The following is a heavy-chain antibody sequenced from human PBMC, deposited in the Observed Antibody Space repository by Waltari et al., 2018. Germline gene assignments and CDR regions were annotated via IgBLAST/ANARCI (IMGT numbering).Heavy chain of an antibody. Sequence: EVQLVESGGGLVQPGGSLKLSCKVSGFNFNNFAVSWVRQAAGKGLEWVSTIGSGGDIYYGDAVKGRFFISRDNSKNTLYLQINSLRVEDTAVYYWAKQQGWELFEYFFDSWGQGTLVSVS. V-gene: IGHV3-23*04. CDR2: IGSGGDI. CDR1: GFNFNNFA. D-gene: IGHD1-26*01. J-gene: IGHJ4*02. CDR3: AKQQGWELFEYFFDS.